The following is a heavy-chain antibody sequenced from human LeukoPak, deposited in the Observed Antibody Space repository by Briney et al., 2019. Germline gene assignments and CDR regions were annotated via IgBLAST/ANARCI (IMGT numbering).Heavy chain of an antibody. D-gene: IGHD6-19*01. CDR1: GFTFSSYW. CDR2: IKQDGSEK. J-gene: IGHJ3*02. CDR3: ATSQTTSGRYGNALDI. V-gene: IGHV3-7*01. Sequence: GGSLRLYCAASGFTFSSYWMSWVRQAPGKGLEWVANIKQDGSEKYYVDSVKGRFTISRDNAKNSLYLQMNSLRAEDTAVYYCATSQTTSGRYGNALDIWGQGTVVTVST.